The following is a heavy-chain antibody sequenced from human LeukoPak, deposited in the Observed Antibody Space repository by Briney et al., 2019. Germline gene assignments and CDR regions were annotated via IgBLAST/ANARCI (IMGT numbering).Heavy chain of an antibody. J-gene: IGHJ4*02. D-gene: IGHD2-21*01. Sequence: SVKVSCKASGGTFSSYAISWVRQAPGQGLEWMGGIIPIFGTANYAQKFQGRVTITADESTSTAYMELSSLRSEDTAVYYCAAGSSGLLTDCGGDCYNFDYWGQGTLVTVSS. V-gene: IGHV1-69*01. CDR1: GGTFSSYA. CDR3: AAGSSGLLTDCGGDCYNFDY. CDR2: IIPIFGTA.